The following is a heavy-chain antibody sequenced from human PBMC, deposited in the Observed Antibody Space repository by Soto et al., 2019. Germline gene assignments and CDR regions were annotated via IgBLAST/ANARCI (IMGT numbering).Heavy chain of an antibody. D-gene: IGHD6-6*01. J-gene: IGHJ6*03. CDR3: ARGRGLIAARVGHYYYYYMDV. Sequence: SETLSLTCAVYGGSFSGYYWSWIRQPPGKGLEWIGEINHSGSTNYNPSLKSRVTISVDTSKNQFSLKLSSVTAADTAVYYCARGRGLIAARVGHYYYYYMDVWGKGTTVTVS. V-gene: IGHV4-34*01. CDR1: GGSFSGYY. CDR2: INHSGST.